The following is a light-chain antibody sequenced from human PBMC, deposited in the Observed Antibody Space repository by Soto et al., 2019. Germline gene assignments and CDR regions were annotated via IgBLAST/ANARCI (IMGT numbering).Light chain of an antibody. CDR3: CSYACSSTWV. Sequence: QSVLTQPASVSGSPGQSITISCTGTSSDVGSYNLVSWYQQHPGRAPKLMIYEVNKRPSGVSNRFSGSKSANTASLTISGLQAEDEADYYCCSYACSSTWVFGGGTKLTVL. V-gene: IGLV2-23*02. CDR2: EVN. CDR1: SSDVGSYNL. J-gene: IGLJ3*02.